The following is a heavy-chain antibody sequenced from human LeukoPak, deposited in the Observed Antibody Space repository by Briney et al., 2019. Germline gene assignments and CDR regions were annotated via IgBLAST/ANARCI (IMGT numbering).Heavy chain of an antibody. CDR1: GGSISSHY. Sequence: SETLSLTCTVSGGSISSHYWSWIRQPPGKGLEWVGYIYYSGSTTYNPSLKSRVTISVDTSKNQFSLKLSSVTAADTAVYYCARETYCSSTSCYIEGPHWFDPWGQGALVTVSS. CDR3: ARETYCSSTSCYIEGPHWFDP. J-gene: IGHJ5*02. CDR2: IYYSGST. D-gene: IGHD2-2*02. V-gene: IGHV4-59*11.